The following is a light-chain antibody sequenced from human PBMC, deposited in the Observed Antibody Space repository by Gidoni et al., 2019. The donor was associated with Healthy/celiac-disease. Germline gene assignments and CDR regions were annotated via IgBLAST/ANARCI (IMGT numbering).Light chain of an antibody. CDR3: NSRDSSGNHDWV. J-gene: IGLJ3*02. CDR2: GKN. CDR1: NLRRYY. Sequence: SSELTQDPAVSVALGQPVRITCQGENLRRYYASWYQQKPGQAPVLVIYGKNNRPSGIPDRFSGSSSGNTASLTITGAQAEDEADYYCNSRDSSGNHDWVFGGGTKLTVL. V-gene: IGLV3-19*01.